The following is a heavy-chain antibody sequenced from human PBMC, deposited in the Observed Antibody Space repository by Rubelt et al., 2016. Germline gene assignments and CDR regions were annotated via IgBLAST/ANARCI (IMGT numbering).Heavy chain of an antibody. CDR3: ARGGMCIGTTVVVDY. Sequence: QVQLQQWGAGLLKPSETLSLTCAVYGGSFSGYYWSWIRQPPGKGLEWIGEINHSGSTNYNPSLKSRVTISVDTSKNQFSLKLSSVTAADTAVYYCARGGMCIGTTVVVDYWGQGTLVTVSS. CDR2: INHSGST. V-gene: IGHV4-34*01. J-gene: IGHJ4*02. CDR1: GGSFSGYY. D-gene: IGHD4-23*01.